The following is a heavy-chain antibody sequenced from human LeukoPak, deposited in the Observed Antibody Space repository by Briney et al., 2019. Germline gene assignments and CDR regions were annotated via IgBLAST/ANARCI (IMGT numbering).Heavy chain of an antibody. J-gene: IGHJ3*02. CDR3: ARDDYGDYGAFDI. CDR2: ISYDGSNK. D-gene: IGHD4-17*01. V-gene: IGHV3-30*03. CDR1: GFTFSSYG. Sequence: PGGSLRLSCAASGFTFSSYGMHWVRQAPGKGLEWVAVISYDGSNKYYADSVKGRFTISRDNSKNTLYLQMNSLRAEDTAVYYCARDDYGDYGAFDIWGQGTMVTVSS.